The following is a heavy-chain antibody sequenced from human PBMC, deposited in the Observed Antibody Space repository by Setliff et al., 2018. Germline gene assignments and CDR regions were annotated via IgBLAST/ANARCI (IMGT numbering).Heavy chain of an antibody. V-gene: IGHV4-34*01. CDR1: GGSFTNYY. CDR3: ARERQGGFLEWAPFDS. Sequence: SETLSLTCTVYGGSFTNYYWGWIRQSPGKGLEWIGEINHSGSTNYNPSLRSRVTISVDKSKNQFFLKLTSMTAADTALYFCARERQGGFLEWAPFDSWGQGVVVTVSS. D-gene: IGHD3-3*01. J-gene: IGHJ4*02. CDR2: INHSGST.